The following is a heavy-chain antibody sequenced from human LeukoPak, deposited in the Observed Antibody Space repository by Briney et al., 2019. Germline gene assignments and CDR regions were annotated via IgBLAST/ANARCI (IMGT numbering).Heavy chain of an antibody. J-gene: IGHJ3*02. CDR1: GFTFSSYG. Sequence: PGGSLRLSCAASGFTFSSYGMNWVRQAPGKGLEWVSGISWNSGNIGYADSVKGRFTISRDNAKNSLNLQMNSLRAEDTALYYCAKDTRAIVGSAHNAFDIWGQGTMVTVSS. CDR2: ISWNSGNI. D-gene: IGHD1-26*01. V-gene: IGHV3-9*01. CDR3: AKDTRAIVGSAHNAFDI.